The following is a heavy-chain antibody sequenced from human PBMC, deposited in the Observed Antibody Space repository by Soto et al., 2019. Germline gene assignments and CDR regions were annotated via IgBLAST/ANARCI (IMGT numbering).Heavy chain of an antibody. CDR1: GYTFSSYG. Sequence: QAQLVQSGVELKKAGASVKVSCKASGYTFSSYGISWARQAPGQGLEWMGWISDYNGNTQYAQKFQGRVFMTTDTATRTAYMELRGLRSDDTAVYFCAREGYYSGSGTYSPPRFYGMDVWGQGTTVTVSS. D-gene: IGHD3-10*01. CDR3: AREGYYSGSGTYSPPRFYGMDV. V-gene: IGHV1-18*01. CDR2: ISDYNGNT. J-gene: IGHJ6*02.